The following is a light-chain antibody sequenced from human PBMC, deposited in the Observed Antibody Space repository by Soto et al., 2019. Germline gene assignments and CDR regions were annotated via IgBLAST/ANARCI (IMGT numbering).Light chain of an antibody. J-gene: IGLJ1*01. CDR2: EVS. CDR1: SSDVCGYNY. V-gene: IGLV2-14*01. Sequence: QSALTQPASVSGSPGQSITISCTGTSSDVCGYNYVYWYQQHPGKAPKLMIYEVSNRTSGVSNRFSGSKSGNTASLTISGLQADDEAAYYCSSYTSSSTRDVFGTGTKLTVL. CDR3: SSYTSSSTRDV.